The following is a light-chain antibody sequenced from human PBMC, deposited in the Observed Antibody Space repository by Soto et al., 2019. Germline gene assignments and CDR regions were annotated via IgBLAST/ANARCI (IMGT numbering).Light chain of an antibody. V-gene: IGLV1-40*01. CDR2: NNN. Sequence: VLTEPPSGSGAPGQRVTISCTGRSSNIGAGYDVHWYQQLPGTAPKLLIYNNNNRPSGVPDRFSGSKSGTSASLAITGLQAEDEADYYCQSYDSSLSGYVFGTGTKVTVL. J-gene: IGLJ1*01. CDR1: SSNIGAGYD. CDR3: QSYDSSLSGYV.